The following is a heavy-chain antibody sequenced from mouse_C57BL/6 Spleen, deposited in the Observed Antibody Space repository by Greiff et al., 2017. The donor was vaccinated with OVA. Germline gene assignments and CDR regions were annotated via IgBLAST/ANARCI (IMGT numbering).Heavy chain of an antibody. CDR1: GYTFTDYE. V-gene: IGHV1-15*01. D-gene: IGHD4-1*01. J-gene: IGHJ4*01. CDR2: IDPETGGT. CDR3: TRQLTGTLDYAMDY. Sequence: QVQLQQSGAELVRPGASVTLSCKASGYTFTDYEMHWVKQTPVHGLEWIGAIDPETGGTAYNQKFKGKAILTADKSSSTAYMELRSLTSEDSAVYYCTRQLTGTLDYAMDYWGQGTSVTVSS.